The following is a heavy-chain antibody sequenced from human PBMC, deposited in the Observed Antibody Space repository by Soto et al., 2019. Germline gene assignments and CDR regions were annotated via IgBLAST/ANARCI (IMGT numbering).Heavy chain of an antibody. CDR2: IYYSGST. J-gene: IGHJ4*02. CDR3: ARHREQLVFDY. V-gene: IGHV4-39*01. D-gene: IGHD6-6*01. CDR1: GGSISSSSYY. Sequence: PSETLSLTCTVSGGSISSSSYYWGWIRQPPGKGLEWIGSIYYSGSTYYNPSLKSRVTISVDTSKNQFSLKLSSVTAADTAVYYCARHREQLVFDYWGQGTLVTVSS.